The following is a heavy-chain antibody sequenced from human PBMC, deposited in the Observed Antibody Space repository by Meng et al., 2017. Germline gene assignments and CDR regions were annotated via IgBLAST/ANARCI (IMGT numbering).Heavy chain of an antibody. D-gene: IGHD1-1*01. J-gene: IGHJ4*02. Sequence: VRLVGAGGVLVPPGGSLSLPLAASGFTFNNYWIHWVRQVPGKGLVWVSRISGDGSITNYADSVKGRFTISRDNAKNTLYLQMNSLRPEDTAVYYCLDEAPRSDYWGQGSLVTVSS. CDR1: GFTFNNYW. CDR2: ISGDGSIT. V-gene: IGHV3-74*01. CDR3: LDEAPRSDY.